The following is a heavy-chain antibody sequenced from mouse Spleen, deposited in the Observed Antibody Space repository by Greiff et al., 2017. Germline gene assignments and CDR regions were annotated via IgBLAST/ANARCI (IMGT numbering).Heavy chain of an antibody. J-gene: IGHJ4*01. CDR3: ARVYSRGAMDY. V-gene: IGHV5-9-1*01. D-gene: IGHD2-12*01. Sequence: DVMLVESGGGLVKPGGSLKLSCAASGFTFSSYAMSWVRQTPEKRLEWVATISSGGSYTYYPDSVKGRFTISRDNAKNTLYLQMSSLRSEDTAMYYCARVYSRGAMDYWGQGTSVTVSS. CDR1: GFTFSSYA. CDR2: ISSGGSYT.